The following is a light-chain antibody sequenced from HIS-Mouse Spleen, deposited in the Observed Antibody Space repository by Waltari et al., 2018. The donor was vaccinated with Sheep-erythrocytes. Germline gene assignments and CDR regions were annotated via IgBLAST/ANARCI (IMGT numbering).Light chain of an antibody. CDR3: QQSYSTPPT. J-gene: IGKJ4*01. CDR1: QSISSY. V-gene: IGKV1-39*01. Sequence: DIQMTQSPSYLSASVGDRVTITCRASQSISSYLNWYQQKPGKAPKLLIYAASSLQSGVPSRFSGSGSGTDFTLTNSSLQPEDFATYYCQQSYSTPPTFGGGTKVEIK. CDR2: AAS.